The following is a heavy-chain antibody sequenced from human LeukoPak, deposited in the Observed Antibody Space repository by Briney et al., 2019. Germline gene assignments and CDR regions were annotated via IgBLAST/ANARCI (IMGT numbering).Heavy chain of an antibody. Sequence: PGGSLSLSRAASGFTFSIYTIYWVRQAPGKGLECVSYISSSGTARDYADSVKGRFTISRDNAKNSLYLQMNNLRAEDTAVYYCARLTYSTSPTPFDYWGQGTLVTVSS. CDR1: GFTFSIYT. V-gene: IGHV3-48*01. CDR3: ARLTYSTSPTPFDY. J-gene: IGHJ4*02. D-gene: IGHD6-6*01. CDR2: ISSSGTAR.